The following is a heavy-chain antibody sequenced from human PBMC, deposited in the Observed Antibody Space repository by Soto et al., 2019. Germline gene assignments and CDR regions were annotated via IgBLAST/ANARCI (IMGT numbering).Heavy chain of an antibody. V-gene: IGHV4-59*01. CDR3: ARDREAVAGVDYYYGMDV. D-gene: IGHD6-19*01. CDR2: IYYSGST. Sequence: TLSLTCTVSGGSISSYYWSWIRQPPGKGLEWIGYIYYSGSTNYNPSLKSRVTISVDTSKNQFSLKLSSVTAADTAVYYCARDREAVAGVDYYYGMDVWGQGTTVTVSS. CDR1: GGSISSYY. J-gene: IGHJ6*02.